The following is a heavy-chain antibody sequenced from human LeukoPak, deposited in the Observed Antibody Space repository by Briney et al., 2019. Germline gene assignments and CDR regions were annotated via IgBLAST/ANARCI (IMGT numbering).Heavy chain of an antibody. Sequence: PGGSLRLFCAASGFTFSSYEMNWVRQAPGKGLEWVSYISSGGGNIYYADSVKGRFTITRDNAKNSLYLQMNSLRAEDTAVYYCARDIEAGWIQLNSPRGLINYCGQGSLVTVSS. V-gene: IGHV3-48*03. CDR2: ISSGGGNI. CDR1: GFTFSSYE. J-gene: IGHJ4*02. CDR3: ARDIEAGWIQLNSPRGLINY. D-gene: IGHD5-18*01.